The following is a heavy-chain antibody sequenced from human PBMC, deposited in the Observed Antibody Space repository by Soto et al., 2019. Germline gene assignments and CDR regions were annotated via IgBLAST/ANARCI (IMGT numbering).Heavy chain of an antibody. V-gene: IGHV4-31*03. D-gene: IGHD5-12*01. Sequence: SETLSVTCTVSGGSISSGGHHWSWIRQHPAKGLEWIGHIYYSGTTYYSPSLKSRATIPAETSENQLSLKLLSVTAADTAVYFCARWMATSWFDPWGQGTPVT. CDR2: IYYSGTT. CDR1: GGSISSGGHH. CDR3: ARWMATSWFDP. J-gene: IGHJ5*02.